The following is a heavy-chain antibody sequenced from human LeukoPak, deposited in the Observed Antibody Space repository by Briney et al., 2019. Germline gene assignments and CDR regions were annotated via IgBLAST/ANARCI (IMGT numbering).Heavy chain of an antibody. CDR1: GFTFSSYW. CDR2: INSDGSST. CDR3: AREGSGCYFRQFDY. D-gene: IGHD6-19*01. Sequence: GGSLRLSCAASGFTFSSYWMHWVRQAPGKGLVWVSRINSDGSSTSYADSVKGRFTISRDNAKNTLYLQMNSLRAEDTAVYYCAREGSGCYFRQFDYWGQGTLVTVSS. V-gene: IGHV3-74*01. J-gene: IGHJ4*02.